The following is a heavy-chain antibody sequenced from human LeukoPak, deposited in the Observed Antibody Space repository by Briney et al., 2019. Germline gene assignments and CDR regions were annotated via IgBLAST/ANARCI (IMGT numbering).Heavy chain of an antibody. CDR2: IRYDGSNK. V-gene: IGHV3-30*02. D-gene: IGHD3-10*01. CDR3: AKDPSPYGSGMEY. CDR1: GFTFSSYG. J-gene: IGHJ4*02. Sequence: GGSLRLSCAASGFTFSSYGMHWVRQAPGKGLEWVAFIRYDGSNKYYADSVKGRFTISRDNSKNTLYLQMNSLRAEDTAVYYCAKDPSPYGSGMEYWGQGTLVTVSS.